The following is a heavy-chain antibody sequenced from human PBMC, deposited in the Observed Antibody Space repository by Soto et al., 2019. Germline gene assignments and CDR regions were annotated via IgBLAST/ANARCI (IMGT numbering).Heavy chain of an antibody. J-gene: IGHJ4*02. CDR2: IYYSRST. Sequence: SETLSLTCTVSGGSISSSSYYWGWIRQPPGKGLEWIGSIYYSRSTYYNPSLKSRVTILVDTSKNKFSLKLSSVTAADTAVYYCAREPLTIRMVTAIPYYFDYRGQGTLVTVSS. D-gene: IGHD2-21*02. CDR3: AREPLTIRMVTAIPYYFDY. V-gene: IGHV4-39*07. CDR1: GGSISSSSYY.